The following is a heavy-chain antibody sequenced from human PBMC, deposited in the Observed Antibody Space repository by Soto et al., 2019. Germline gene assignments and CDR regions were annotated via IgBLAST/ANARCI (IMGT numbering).Heavy chain of an antibody. J-gene: IGHJ5*02. CDR1: GDSVSSNSAA. D-gene: IGHD5-18*01. V-gene: IGHV6-1*01. CDR3: ARDHGRKGYRYGLDP. Sequence: QVQLQQSGPGLVKPSQTLSLTCAISGDSVSSNSAAWNWIRQSPSIGLEWMGRTYYRSKRYNDYAVCVKSRITINPDTSKNPFSLQLNSVTQEDTAVYYCARDHGRKGYRYGLDPWGQGTLVTVSS. CDR2: TYYRSKRYN.